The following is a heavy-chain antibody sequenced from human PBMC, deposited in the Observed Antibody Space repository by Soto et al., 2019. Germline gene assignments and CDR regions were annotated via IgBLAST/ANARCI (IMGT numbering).Heavy chain of an antibody. J-gene: IGHJ4*02. D-gene: IGHD6-19*01. Sequence: SVKVSCKTSGGTFSTYVIYWVRQAPGQGLEWMGAIIPLFGTADYAQKFQGRVTITADESTSTAYMELSSLRSEDTAVYYCAKPKGSYSSGYYYFDYWGQGTLVTVSS. CDR3: AKPKGSYSSGYYYFDY. CDR2: IIPLFGTA. V-gene: IGHV1-69*13. CDR1: GGTFSTYV.